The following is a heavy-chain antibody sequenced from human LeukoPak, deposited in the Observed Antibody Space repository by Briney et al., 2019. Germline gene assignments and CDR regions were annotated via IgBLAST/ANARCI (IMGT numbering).Heavy chain of an antibody. CDR1: GFTFSSYS. J-gene: IGHJ6*03. CDR3: AREGSVVVAARRGYYCYMDV. CDR2: ISSSGSTI. Sequence: GGSLRLSCAASGFTFSSYSMNWVRQAPGKGLEWVSYISSSGSTIYYADSVKGRFTISRDNAKNSLYLQMNSLRAEDTAVYYCAREGSVVVAARRGYYCYMDVWGKGTTVTVSS. D-gene: IGHD2-15*01. V-gene: IGHV3-48*04.